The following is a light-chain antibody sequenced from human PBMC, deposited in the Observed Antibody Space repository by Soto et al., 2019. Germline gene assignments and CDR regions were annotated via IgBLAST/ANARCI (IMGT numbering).Light chain of an antibody. CDR2: AAS. V-gene: IGKV3-20*01. CDR1: QSVSSRY. J-gene: IGKJ4*01. CDR3: QQHGSSPLT. Sequence: EIGLTQSACTLSLSVGERAALSCGASQSVSSRYLAWYQQKHGQAPRLLIYAASSRATGIPDRFTGSGYGTDFDLTISRLETEDFAVYFCQQHGSSPLTFGGGTKVDIK.